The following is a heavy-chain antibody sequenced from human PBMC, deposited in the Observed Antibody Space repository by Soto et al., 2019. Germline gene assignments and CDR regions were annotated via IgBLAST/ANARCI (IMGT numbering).Heavy chain of an antibody. V-gene: IGHV3-23*01. D-gene: IGHD2-15*01. CDR2: VSIGGST. J-gene: IGHJ4*02. CDR3: AKRRGAGGHFDY. CDR1: GFTFSSYA. Sequence: GESLKISCAASGFTFSSYAMGWVRQGPGKGLEWVAVVSIGGSTHYADSVRGRFTISRDNSKNTLSLQMSSLTAEDTAVYFCAKRRGAGGHFDYWGQGALVTSPQ.